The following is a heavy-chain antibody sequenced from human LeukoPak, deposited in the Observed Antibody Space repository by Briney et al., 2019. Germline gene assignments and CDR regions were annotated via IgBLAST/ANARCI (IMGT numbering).Heavy chain of an antibody. Sequence: GGSLRLSCAASGFTFSSYAMSWVRQAPGKGLEWVSAISGSGGSTYYADSVKGRFTISRDNSKNTLYLQMNSLRAKDTAVYYCATLGGSYYGFDYWGQGTLVTVSS. J-gene: IGHJ4*02. CDR1: GFTFSSYA. CDR3: ATLGGSYYGFDY. V-gene: IGHV3-23*01. CDR2: ISGSGGST. D-gene: IGHD1-26*01.